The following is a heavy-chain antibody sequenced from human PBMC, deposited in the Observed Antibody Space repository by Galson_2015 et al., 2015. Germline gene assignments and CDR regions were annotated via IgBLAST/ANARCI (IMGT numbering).Heavy chain of an antibody. CDR2: ISYDGSNQ. CDR1: GFIFRSYG. D-gene: IGHD6-19*01. V-gene: IGHV3-30*03. Sequence: SLRLSCAASGFIFRSYGMHWVRQAPGKGPEWVAIISYDGSNQYYADSVKGRFTISRDNSKNTLYLQMNSLRAEDTAVYYCARGGYWYSSGWYEVDAFDIWGQGTMVTVSS. J-gene: IGHJ3*02. CDR3: ARGGYWYSSGWYEVDAFDI.